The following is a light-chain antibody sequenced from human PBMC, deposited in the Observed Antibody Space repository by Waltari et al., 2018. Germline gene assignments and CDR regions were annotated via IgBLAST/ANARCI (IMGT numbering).Light chain of an antibody. V-gene: IGKV3-15*01. J-gene: IGKJ1*01. Sequence: EIVMTQSPATLSVSPGERATLSCRASQSVSSNLAWYQPKPGQAPRLLISGASTRAAGVPARFSGRGSGTEFTLTISSLQSEDFAVYYCQQNNKWPPWTFGQGTKVEIK. CDR1: QSVSSN. CDR3: QQNNKWPPWT. CDR2: GAS.